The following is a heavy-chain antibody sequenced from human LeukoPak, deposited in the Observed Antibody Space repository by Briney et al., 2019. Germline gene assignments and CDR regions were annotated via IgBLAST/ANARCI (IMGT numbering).Heavy chain of an antibody. CDR1: GVSISTYY. D-gene: IGHD6-13*01. Sequence: SETLSLTCTVSGVSISTYYWSWIRQPPGKGLEWIGCIYYSGSTNYNPSLKSRVTISVDTSKNQFSLRLNSVTAADTAVYYCAMAYSSSWYYFDYWGQGTLVTVSS. J-gene: IGHJ4*02. CDR2: IYYSGST. CDR3: AMAYSSSWYYFDY. V-gene: IGHV4-59*01.